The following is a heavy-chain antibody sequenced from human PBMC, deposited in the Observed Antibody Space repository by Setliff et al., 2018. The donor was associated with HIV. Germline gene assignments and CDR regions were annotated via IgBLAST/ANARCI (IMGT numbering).Heavy chain of an antibody. Sequence: PSETLSLICTVSGGFISSGTYYWSWIRQPAGRGLEWIGRIYTSGSTNYSPSLKSRVTIPVDTSKNQFSLKLSSVTAADTAVYYCASSPDSMVRARGEAFDILGQGTMVTVSS. V-gene: IGHV4-61*02. CDR3: ASSPDSMVRARGEAFDI. D-gene: IGHD3-10*01. J-gene: IGHJ3*02. CDR2: IYTSGST. CDR1: GGFISSGTYY.